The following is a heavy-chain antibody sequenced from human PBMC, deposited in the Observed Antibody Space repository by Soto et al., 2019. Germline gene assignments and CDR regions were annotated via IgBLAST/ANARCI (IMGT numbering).Heavy chain of an antibody. Sequence: KQSQTLSLTCTVSGGSISSSSYYWGWIRQPPGKGLEWIGSIYYSGSTYYNPSLKSRVTISVDTSKNQFSLKLSSVTAADTAVYYCARGRSDYGDYPYYYYYMDVWGKGTTVTVSS. V-gene: IGHV4-39*01. CDR2: IYYSGST. D-gene: IGHD4-17*01. CDR3: ARGRSDYGDYPYYYYYMDV. CDR1: GGSISSSSYY. J-gene: IGHJ6*03.